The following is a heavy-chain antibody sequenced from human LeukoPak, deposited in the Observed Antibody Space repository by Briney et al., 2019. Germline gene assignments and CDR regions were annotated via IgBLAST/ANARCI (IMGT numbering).Heavy chain of an antibody. V-gene: IGHV4-61*01. Sequence: SETLSLTCTVSGYSISSGYYWRWIRQPPGKGLEWIGYIYYSGSTNYNPSLKSRVTISVDTSKNQFSLKLSSVTAADTAVYYCARGHGDYASPYYYYYMDVWGKGTTVTVSS. CDR2: IYYSGST. J-gene: IGHJ6*03. CDR3: ARGHGDYASPYYYYYMDV. CDR1: GYSISSGYY. D-gene: IGHD4-17*01.